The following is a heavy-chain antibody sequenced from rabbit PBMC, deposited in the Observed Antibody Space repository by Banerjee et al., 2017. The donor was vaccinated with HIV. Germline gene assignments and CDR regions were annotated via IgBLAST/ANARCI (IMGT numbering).Heavy chain of an antibody. CDR3: AREDQGVGHGMFDL. J-gene: IGHJ4*01. V-gene: IGHV1S40*01. D-gene: IGHD5-1*01. CDR1: GFSFSSSYW. Sequence: QSLEESGGDLVKPGASLTLTCTASGFSFSSSYWICWVRQAPGKGLEWIACIYVGSSGSTWYASWAKGRFTISKTSATTVTLQMTSLTVADTATYFCAREDQGVGHGMFDLWGPGTLVTVS. CDR2: IYVGSSGST.